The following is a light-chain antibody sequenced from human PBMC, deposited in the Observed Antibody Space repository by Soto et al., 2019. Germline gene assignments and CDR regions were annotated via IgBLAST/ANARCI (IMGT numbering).Light chain of an antibody. J-gene: IGKJ3*01. CDR3: QQYGDSPFT. Sequence: EVVLTQSPGTLSLSPGERATLSCRASQIVTINSLAWYQQKPGQPPRLLIYAGSTRASAIPDRFSGSGSGTDFTLTISRLQPEDFALYYCQQYGDSPFTFGPGTRVDVK. CDR2: AGS. V-gene: IGKV3-20*01. CDR1: QIVTINS.